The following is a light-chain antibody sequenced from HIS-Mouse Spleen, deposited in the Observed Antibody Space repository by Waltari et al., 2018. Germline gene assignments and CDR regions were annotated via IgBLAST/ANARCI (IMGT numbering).Light chain of an antibody. CDR3: SSYTSSSTLWV. Sequence: QSALTQPPSVSGSPGQSITISCTGTSSDVGGYNYVSWYQQHPGKAPKLMIYEVSNRPSGVSNRFSGSKSGNTASLTISGLQAEDEADYYCSSYTSSSTLWVFGGGTKLTVL. CDR1: SSDVGGYNY. J-gene: IGLJ3*02. CDR2: EVS. V-gene: IGLV2-14*01.